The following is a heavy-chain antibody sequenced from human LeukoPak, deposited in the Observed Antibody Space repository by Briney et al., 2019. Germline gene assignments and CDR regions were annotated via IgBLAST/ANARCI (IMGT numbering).Heavy chain of an antibody. Sequence: ASVRVSCKASGYTFTSYGISWVRQAPGQGLEWMGWISAYNGNTNYAQKLQGRVTMTTDTSTSTAYMELRSLRSDDTAVYYCARWTYYDFWSGSAYWGQGTLVTVSS. J-gene: IGHJ4*02. CDR2: ISAYNGNT. V-gene: IGHV1-18*01. CDR3: ARWTYYDFWSGSAY. D-gene: IGHD3-3*01. CDR1: GYTFTSYG.